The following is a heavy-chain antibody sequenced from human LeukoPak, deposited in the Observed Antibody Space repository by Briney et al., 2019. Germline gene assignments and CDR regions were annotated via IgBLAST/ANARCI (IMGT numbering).Heavy chain of an antibody. CDR3: ARAQDTIFGV. Sequence: GASVKVSCKASGYTFISYAMHWVRQAPGQRLEWMGWINAGNGNTKYSQEFQGRVTITRNTSISTAYMELSSLRSEDTAVYYCARAQDTIFGVWGKGTTVTVSS. CDR1: GYTFISYA. V-gene: IGHV1-3*03. CDR2: INAGNGNT. J-gene: IGHJ6*04. D-gene: IGHD3-3*01.